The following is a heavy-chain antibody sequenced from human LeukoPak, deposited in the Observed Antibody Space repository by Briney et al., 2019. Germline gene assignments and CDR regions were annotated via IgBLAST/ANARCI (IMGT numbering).Heavy chain of an antibody. J-gene: IGHJ4*02. Sequence: SETLSLTCTVSGGSISSSSYYWGWIRQPPGKGLEWIGSIYYSGSSYYNPSLKSRVTISIDTSKNHFSLKLSSVTAADTAVYYCARAGYGSGSYYLDYWGQGTLVTVAS. V-gene: IGHV4-39*07. CDR3: ARAGYGSGSYYLDY. D-gene: IGHD3-10*01. CDR1: GGSISSSSYY. CDR2: IYYSGSS.